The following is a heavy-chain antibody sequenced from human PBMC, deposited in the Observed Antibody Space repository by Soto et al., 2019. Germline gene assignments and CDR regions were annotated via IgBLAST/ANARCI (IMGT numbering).Heavy chain of an antibody. CDR2: IIPIFGTA. J-gene: IGHJ6*02. CDR1: GGTFSSYA. Sequence: SVKVSCKASGGTFSSYAISWVRQAPGQGLEWMGGIIPIFGTANYAQKFQGRVTITADESTSTAYMELSSLRSEDTAVYYCARATEGGFYYYYYYGMDVWGQGTTVTVSS. V-gene: IGHV1-69*13. CDR3: ARATEGGFYYYYYYGMDV. D-gene: IGHD3-16*01.